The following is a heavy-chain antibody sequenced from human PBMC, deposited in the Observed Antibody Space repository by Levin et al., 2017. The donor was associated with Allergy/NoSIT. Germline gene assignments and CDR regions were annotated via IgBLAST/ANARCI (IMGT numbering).Heavy chain of an antibody. D-gene: IGHD4-23*01. CDR2: LTPRPGVT. CDR1: FSFFTYYY. V-gene: IGHV1-2*04. J-gene: IGHJ3*02. CDR3: ATSTAVVTPNAVDI. Sequence: ASVPFSFPSSFSFFTYYYIHFFLYFSVLFLSFLCWLTPRPGVTNYAQKFQGWVTMTRDTSISTAYMELTRLRSDDTAIYYCATSTAVVTPNAVDIWGQGTLVTVSS.